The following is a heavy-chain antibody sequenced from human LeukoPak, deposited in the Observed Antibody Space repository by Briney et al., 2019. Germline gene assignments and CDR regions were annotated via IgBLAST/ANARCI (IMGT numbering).Heavy chain of an antibody. CDR3: ARVAKDCGGDCFVDS. CDR2: VYYGDST. CDR1: GYTVSSNS. Sequence: PGGSLKLSCAPSGYTVSSNSVSWIRQIPGKGLEWVSAVYYGDSTFYADSVKGRFTISRDISKNTWNLQMNSLRAEDTAVYYCARVAKDCGGDCFVDSWGQGTQVTVSS. D-gene: IGHD2-21*01. J-gene: IGHJ4*02. V-gene: IGHV3-66*01.